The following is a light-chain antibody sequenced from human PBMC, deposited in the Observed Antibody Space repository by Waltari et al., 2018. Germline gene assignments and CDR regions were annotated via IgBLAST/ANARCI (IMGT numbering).Light chain of an antibody. CDR2: DVS. J-gene: IGLJ2*01. Sequence: QSALTQPASVSGSPGQSITISCTGTNSDIDAYDYVSWYQQHPGKAPKLILYDVSGRPSGISNPFSGSKSDNTASLTISGLQDEDEADYYCSSYATSNTVVFGGGTKVTVL. V-gene: IGLV2-14*03. CDR1: NSDIDAYDY. CDR3: SSYATSNTVV.